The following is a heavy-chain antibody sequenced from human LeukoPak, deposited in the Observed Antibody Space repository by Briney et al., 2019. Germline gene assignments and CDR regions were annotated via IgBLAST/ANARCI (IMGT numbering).Heavy chain of an antibody. Sequence: SETLSLTCTVSGGSISSSSYYWGWIRQPPGKGLEWIGSIYYSGSTYYNPSLKSRVTISVDTSKNQFSLKLSSVTAEDTAVYYCAGTCWFELLPDYYYYGMEVWGQGTTVTVSS. V-gene: IGHV4-39*07. D-gene: IGHD2-15*01. CDR1: GGSISSSSYY. J-gene: IGHJ6*02. CDR2: IYYSGST. CDR3: AGTCWFELLPDYYYYGMEV.